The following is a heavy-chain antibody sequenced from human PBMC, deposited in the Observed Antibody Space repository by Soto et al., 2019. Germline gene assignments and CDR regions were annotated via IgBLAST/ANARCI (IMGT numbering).Heavy chain of an antibody. Sequence: SETLSLTCAVYGGSFSGYYWSWIRQPPGKGLEWIGEINHSGSTNYNPSLKSRVTISVDTSKNQFSLKLSSVTAADTAVYYCARAPQRPTIDAAGIGYWGQGTLVTVSS. J-gene: IGHJ4*02. CDR2: INHSGST. D-gene: IGHD6-13*01. CDR1: GGSFSGYY. CDR3: ARAPQRPTIDAAGIGY. V-gene: IGHV4-34*01.